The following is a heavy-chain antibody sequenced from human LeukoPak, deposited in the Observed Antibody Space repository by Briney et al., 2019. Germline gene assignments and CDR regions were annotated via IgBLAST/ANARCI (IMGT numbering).Heavy chain of an antibody. CDR3: AKGKKLMTTVTSSDY. D-gene: IGHD4-17*01. CDR1: GFTFSSYS. Sequence: GGSLRLSCAASGFTFSSYSMNWVRQAPGTGLEWVSAISGSGGSTYYADSVKGRFTISRDNSKNTLYLQMNSLRAEDTAVYYCAKGKKLMTTVTSSDYWGQGTLVTVSS. V-gene: IGHV3-23*01. J-gene: IGHJ4*02. CDR2: ISGSGGST.